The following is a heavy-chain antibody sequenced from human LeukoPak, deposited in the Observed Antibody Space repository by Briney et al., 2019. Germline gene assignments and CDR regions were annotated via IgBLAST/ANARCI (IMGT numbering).Heavy chain of an antibody. CDR2: IYYSGST. V-gene: IGHV4-59*08. CDR3: ARGGEDYGDYRYSEYYYGMDV. J-gene: IGHJ6*02. Sequence: PSETLSLTCTVSGGSISSYYWSWIRQPPGKGLEWIGYIYYSGSTNYNPSLKSRVTISVDTSKNQFSLKLSSVTAADTAVYYCARGGEDYGDYRYSEYYYGMDVWGQGTTVTVSS. D-gene: IGHD4-17*01. CDR1: GGSISSYY.